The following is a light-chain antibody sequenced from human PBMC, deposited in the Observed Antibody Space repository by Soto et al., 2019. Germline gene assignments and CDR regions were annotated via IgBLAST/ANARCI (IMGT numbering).Light chain of an antibody. CDR1: QSISSW. CDR3: QQYNSYSMYT. J-gene: IGKJ2*01. Sequence: EIELTQSPATLSVSAGDRVTITCRASQSISSWLAWYQQKPGKAPKLLIYDASSLESGVPSRFSGSGSGTEFTLTISSLQPDDFATYYCQQYNSYSMYTFGQGTKLEIK. V-gene: IGKV1-5*01. CDR2: DAS.